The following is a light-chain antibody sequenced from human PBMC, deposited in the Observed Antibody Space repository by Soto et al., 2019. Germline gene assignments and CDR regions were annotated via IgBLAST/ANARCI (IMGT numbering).Light chain of an antibody. V-gene: IGKV1-39*01. CDR3: QKSSSIPYM. CDR2: AAS. J-gene: IGKJ2*01. Sequence: DIQMTQSPSSLSASVGDRVTITCRASQTISTYLNWYQQKPGKAPKLQIYAASNLQNGVPPKFRGSGSGTDLTLTISSLQPEEFGTYHCQKSSSIPYMFGQGTKLEIK. CDR1: QTISTY.